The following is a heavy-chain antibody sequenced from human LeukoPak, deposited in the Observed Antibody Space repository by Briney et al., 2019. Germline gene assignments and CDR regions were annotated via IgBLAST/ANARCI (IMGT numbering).Heavy chain of an antibody. V-gene: IGHV5-51*01. CDR3: ARPRRAERDEDF. D-gene: IGHD1-1*01. J-gene: IGHJ4*02. CDR2: INPGDTNI. Sequence: GESLKISCKASGSSFTNYWIGWVRQMPGKGLEWMGMINPGDTNIAYSPSFQGQVTISADRSISTAYLQWGSLKASDTAMYYCARPRRAERDEDFWGQGTLVTVSS. CDR1: GSSFTNYW.